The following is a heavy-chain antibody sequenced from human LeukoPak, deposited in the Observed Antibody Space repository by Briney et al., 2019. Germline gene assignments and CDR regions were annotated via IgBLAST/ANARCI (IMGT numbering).Heavy chain of an antibody. CDR2: IYTGTNT. D-gene: IGHD6-25*01. CDR1: GFTVSDNH. CDR3: AKFVSGSFDY. Sequence: PGGSLRLSCAASGFTVSDNHMSWVRQPPGKGLEWVSFIYTGTNTYYADSVKGRFTISRDNSKNTLYLQMNSLRAEDTAVYYCAKFVSGSFDYWGQGTLVTVSS. J-gene: IGHJ4*02. V-gene: IGHV3-53*01.